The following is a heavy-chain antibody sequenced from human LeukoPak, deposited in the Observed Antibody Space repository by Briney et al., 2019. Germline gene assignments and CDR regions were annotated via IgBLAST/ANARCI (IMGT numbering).Heavy chain of an antibody. CDR3: AKDPTTLRYFDWAMDV. Sequence: PGGSLRLSCAASGFTFSSYGMHWVRQAPGKGLEWVTFIRYDGSNKYYADSVKGRFTVSRDNSKNTLYLQMNSLRAEDTAVYYCAKDPTTLRYFDWAMDVWGKGTTVTISS. J-gene: IGHJ6*03. CDR1: GFTFSSYG. D-gene: IGHD3-9*01. V-gene: IGHV3-30*02. CDR2: IRYDGSNK.